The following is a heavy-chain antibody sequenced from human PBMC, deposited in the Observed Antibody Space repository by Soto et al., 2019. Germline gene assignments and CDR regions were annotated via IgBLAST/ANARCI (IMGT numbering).Heavy chain of an antibody. V-gene: IGHV1-18*01. Sequence: ASVKVSCKASGYTFNRHGISWVRQAPGQGLEWMGWISAYNGNTNYAQKLQGRVTMTTDTSTSTAYMELRSLRSDDTAVYYCARGDNSGWYYWFGPWGQGSLVTVSS. CDR1: GYTFNRHG. CDR2: ISAYNGNT. D-gene: IGHD6-19*01. J-gene: IGHJ5*02. CDR3: ARGDNSGWYYWFGP.